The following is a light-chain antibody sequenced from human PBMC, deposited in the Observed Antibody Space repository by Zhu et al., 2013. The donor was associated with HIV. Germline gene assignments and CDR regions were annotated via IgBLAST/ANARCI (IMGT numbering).Light chain of an antibody. Sequence: EIVLTQSPGTLSLSPGERATLSCRASQSVTSSYLSWYQQKPGQAPRLLIYRASGRATDIPERFSGSGSGTDFTLTISRVEPEDFAVYYCLKYGDSPYTFGQGTRLEIK. CDR1: QSVTSSY. J-gene: IGKJ2*01. V-gene: IGKV3-20*01. CDR2: RAS. CDR3: LKYGDSPYT.